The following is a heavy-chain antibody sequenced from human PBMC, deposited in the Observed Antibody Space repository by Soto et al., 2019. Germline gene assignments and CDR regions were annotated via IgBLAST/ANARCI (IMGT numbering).Heavy chain of an antibody. V-gene: IGHV3-21*01. D-gene: IGHD3-16*02. CDR1: GFTFSSYS. J-gene: IGHJ3*02. CDR2: ISSSSSYI. Sequence: GGSLRLSCAASGFTFSSYSMNWVRQAPGKGLEWVSSISSSSSYIYYADSVKGRFTISRDNAKNSLYLQMNSLRAEDTAVYYCARGCDYIWGSYRFDAFDIWGQGTMVTVSS. CDR3: ARGCDYIWGSYRFDAFDI.